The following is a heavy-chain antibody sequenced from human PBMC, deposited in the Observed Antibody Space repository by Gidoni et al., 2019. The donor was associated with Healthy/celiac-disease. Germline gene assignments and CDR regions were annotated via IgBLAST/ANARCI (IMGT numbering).Heavy chain of an antibody. D-gene: IGHD4-17*01. CDR2: ISSSSSYI. Sequence: EVQLVESGGGLVKPGGSLRLSCAASGFTFSRYSMNWVRQAPGKGLEWVSSISSSSSYIYYADSVKGRFTISRDNAKNSLYLQMNSLRAEDTAVYYCARGEELYGDYGRYFDYWGQGTLVTVSS. J-gene: IGHJ4*02. CDR3: ARGEELYGDYGRYFDY. CDR1: GFTFSRYS. V-gene: IGHV3-21*01.